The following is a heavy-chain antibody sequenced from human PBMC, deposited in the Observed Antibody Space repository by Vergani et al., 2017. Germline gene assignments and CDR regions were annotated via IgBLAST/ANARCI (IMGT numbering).Heavy chain of an antibody. V-gene: IGHV3-23*01. CDR3: AKDLGIMGAPAVIGYMDV. J-gene: IGHJ6*03. D-gene: IGHD1-26*01. Sequence: EVQLLESGGGLVQPGGSLRLSCAASGFTFSSYAMSWVRQAPGKGLEWVSAISGSGGSTYYADSVKGRFTISRDNSKNTLYLQMNSLRAEDTAVYYCAKDLGIMGAPAVIGYMDVWGKGTTVTVSS. CDR2: ISGSGGST. CDR1: GFTFSSYA.